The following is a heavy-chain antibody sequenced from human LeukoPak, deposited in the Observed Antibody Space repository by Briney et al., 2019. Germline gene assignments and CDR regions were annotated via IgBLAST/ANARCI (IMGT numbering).Heavy chain of an antibody. J-gene: IGHJ4*02. CDR2: ISSSSSYI. V-gene: IGHV3-21*01. CDR3: ARGKNVLMDDYIDY. Sequence: GGSLRLSCAASGFTFSSYSMTWVRQAPGKGLEWVSSISSSSSYIYYADSVKGRFTISRDNAKNSLYLQMNSLRAEDTAVYYCARGKNVLMDDYIDYWGQGTLVTVSS. CDR1: GFTFSSYS. D-gene: IGHD2-8*01.